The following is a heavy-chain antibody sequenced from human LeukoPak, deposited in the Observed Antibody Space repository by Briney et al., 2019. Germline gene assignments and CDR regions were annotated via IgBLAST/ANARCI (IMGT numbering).Heavy chain of an antibody. J-gene: IGHJ6*03. Sequence: SETLSLTCTVSGGSISSYYWSWIRQPPGKGLEWIGYIYYSGSTNYNPSLKSRVTISVDTSKNQFSLKLSSVTAADTAVYYCARGPSSSWAYYYYMDVWGKGTTVTVSS. CDR3: ARGPSSSWAYYYYMDV. V-gene: IGHV4-59*01. D-gene: IGHD6-13*01. CDR1: GGSISSYY. CDR2: IYYSGST.